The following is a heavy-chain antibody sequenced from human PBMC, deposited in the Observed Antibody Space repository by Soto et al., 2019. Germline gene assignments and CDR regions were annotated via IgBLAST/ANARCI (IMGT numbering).Heavy chain of an antibody. CDR2: LNPNTGAT. J-gene: IGHJ1*01. D-gene: IGHD1-26*01. CDR3: ARGSGSLQH. CDR1: EYTFTDNY. V-gene: IGHV1-2*02. Sequence: VASVKVSCKTSEYTFTDNYIYWIRQAPAQGLEWMAWLNPNTGATDYSQKFQGRVTLTSDTSISTAYMELSRLTSDDTAVYYCARGSGSLQHWGQGTLVTVSS.